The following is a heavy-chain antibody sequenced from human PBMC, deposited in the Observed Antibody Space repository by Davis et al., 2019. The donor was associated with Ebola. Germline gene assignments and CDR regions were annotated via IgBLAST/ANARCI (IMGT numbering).Heavy chain of an antibody. V-gene: IGHV1-3*01. D-gene: IGHD2-15*01. CDR1: GYTFTSYA. J-gene: IGHJ5*02. CDR2: INAGNGNT. CDR3: ARDSLYCSAGSCSNWFDP. Sequence: SVNVSCMASGYTFTSYAMHWVRQAPGQRREWMGWINAGNGNTKYSPKFQGRVTITRDTSASTAYMELRSLRSEDTAVYYCARDSLYCSAGSCSNWFDPWGQGTLVTVSS.